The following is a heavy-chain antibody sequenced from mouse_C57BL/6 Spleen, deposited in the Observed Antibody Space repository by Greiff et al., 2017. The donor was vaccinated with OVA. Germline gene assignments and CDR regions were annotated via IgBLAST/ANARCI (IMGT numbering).Heavy chain of an antibody. V-gene: IGHV1-55*01. CDR1: GYTFTSYW. Sequence: QVQLQQPGAELVKPGASVQISCKASGYTFTSYWITWVKQRPGQGLEWIGDIYPGSGSTNYNEKFKSKATLTVDTSSSTAYMQLSSLTSEDSAVYYCARGNYGSGYYFDYWGQGTTLTVSS. J-gene: IGHJ2*01. CDR3: ARGNYGSGYYFDY. CDR2: IYPGSGST. D-gene: IGHD1-1*01.